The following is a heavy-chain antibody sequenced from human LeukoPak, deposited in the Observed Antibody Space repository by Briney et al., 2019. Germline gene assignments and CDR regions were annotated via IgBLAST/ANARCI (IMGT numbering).Heavy chain of an antibody. J-gene: IGHJ6*03. CDR1: GFTYSHNG. CDR2: IQYDGNTI. D-gene: IGHD1-26*01. Sequence: GGSLRLSCVASGFTYSHNGMHWVRQAPGKGLEWVAFIQYDGNTIFYADSVKGRFTISRDNSKNTLFLQMNSLKAEDTAVYYCARDPYSGSYSDYYYYYMDVWGKGTTVTVSS. V-gene: IGHV3-30*02. CDR3: ARDPYSGSYSDYYYYYMDV.